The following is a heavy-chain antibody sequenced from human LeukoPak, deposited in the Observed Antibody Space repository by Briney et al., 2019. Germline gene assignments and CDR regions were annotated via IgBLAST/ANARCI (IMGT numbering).Heavy chain of an antibody. CDR2: IYISGST. Sequence: SETLSLTCTVSGYSFSSGYYWGWLRPSAGKGVEWVGRIYISGSTNQNPSLKSRVTMSVDTSKNQFSLKLSSVTAADTAVYYCARVGATTRWFDPWGQGTLVTVSS. CDR3: ARVGATTRWFDP. V-gene: IGHV4-4*07. D-gene: IGHD1-26*01. CDR1: GYSFSSGYY. J-gene: IGHJ5*02.